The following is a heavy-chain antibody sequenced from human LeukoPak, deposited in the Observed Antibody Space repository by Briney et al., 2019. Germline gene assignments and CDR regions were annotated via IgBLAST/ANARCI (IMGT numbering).Heavy chain of an antibody. CDR3: AREGGIAAADEGWFDP. V-gene: IGHV1-46*01. Sequence: PVASVKVSCKASGYTFTSYYMHWVRQAPGQGLEWMGIINPSAGSTRYAQKFQGRVTMTRDTSTRAVYMELSSLRSEDTAVYYCAREGGIAAADEGWFDPWGQGTLVTVSS. CDR2: INPSAGST. CDR1: GYTFTSYY. J-gene: IGHJ5*02. D-gene: IGHD6-13*01.